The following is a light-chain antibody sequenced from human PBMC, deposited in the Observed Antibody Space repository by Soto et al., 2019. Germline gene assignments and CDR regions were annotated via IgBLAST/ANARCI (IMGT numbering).Light chain of an antibody. CDR3: QHYGGSPIT. CDR2: GVY. V-gene: IGKV3D-15*01. J-gene: IGKJ5*01. Sequence: IVMTLSPTILSVSPGERATLSCRASQSVSSNLAWYQQKPGQAPRLLIYGVYTRAPGIPARFSGSGSGTDFTLTITRLEPEDFALYYCQHYGGSPITFGLGTLPEI. CDR1: QSVSSN.